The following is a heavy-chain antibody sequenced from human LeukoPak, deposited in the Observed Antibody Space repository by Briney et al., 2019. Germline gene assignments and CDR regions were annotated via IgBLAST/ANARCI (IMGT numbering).Heavy chain of an antibody. V-gene: IGHV3-15*01. J-gene: IGHJ4*02. CDR2: IKSKTDGGTT. CDR3: TTATYYGDRDY. Sequence: PGGSLRLSCAASGFTFSTYSMNWVRQAPGKGLEWVGRIKSKTDGGTTDYAAPVKGRFTISRDDSKNTLYLQMNSLKNEDTAVYYCTTATYYGDRDYWGQGTLVTVSS. CDR1: GFTFSTYS. D-gene: IGHD4-17*01.